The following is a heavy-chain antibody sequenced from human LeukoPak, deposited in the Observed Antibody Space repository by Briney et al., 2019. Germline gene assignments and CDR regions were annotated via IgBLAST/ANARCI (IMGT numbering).Heavy chain of an antibody. V-gene: IGHV1-2*02. CDR1: GYTFTGYY. Sequence: ASVKVSRKASGYTFTGYYMHWVRQAPGQGLEWMGWINPNSGGTNYAQKFQGRVTMTRDTSISTAYMELSRLRSDDTAVYYCARELGSGSYALDYWGQGTLVTVSS. J-gene: IGHJ4*02. CDR3: ARELGSGSYALDY. CDR2: INPNSGGT. D-gene: IGHD1-26*01.